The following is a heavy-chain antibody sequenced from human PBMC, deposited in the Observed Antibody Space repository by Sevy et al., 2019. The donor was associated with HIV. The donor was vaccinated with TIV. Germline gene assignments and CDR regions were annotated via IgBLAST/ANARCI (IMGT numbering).Heavy chain of an antibody. J-gene: IGHJ4*02. D-gene: IGHD3-10*01. CDR1: AFTFSNAW. V-gene: IGHV3-15*01. CDR3: TPESKKRGLSALLDY. Sequence: GGSLRLSCAASAFTFSNAWMSWVRQAPGKGLEWVGRIKSKTDGGTTDYAAPVKGRFTISRDDSKNTLYLPMNSLKTEDTAIYYWTPESKKRGLSALLDYWGQGSLVTVSS. CDR2: IKSKTDGGTT.